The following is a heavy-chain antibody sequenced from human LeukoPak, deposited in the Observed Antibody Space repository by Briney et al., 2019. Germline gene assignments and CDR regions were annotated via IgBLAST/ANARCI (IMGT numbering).Heavy chain of an antibody. V-gene: IGHV1-69*04. CDR3: ARGPLAAAGYNWFDP. CDR1: GGTFSSYA. J-gene: IGHJ5*02. CDR2: IIPTLGIA. Sequence: SVKVSCKASGGTFSSYAISWVRQAPGQGLEWMGRIIPTLGIANYAQKFQGRVTITADKSTSTAFMELSSLRSEDTAVYYCARGPLAAAGYNWFDPWGQGTLVTVSS. D-gene: IGHD6-13*01.